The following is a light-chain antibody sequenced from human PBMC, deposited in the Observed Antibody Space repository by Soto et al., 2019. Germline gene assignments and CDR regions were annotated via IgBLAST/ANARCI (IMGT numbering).Light chain of an antibody. J-gene: IGKJ1*01. CDR3: QQYNNSPRT. CDR2: DVS. V-gene: IGKV3-20*01. Sequence: EIVLTQSPSTLPLSPGDRARLSCRASQSISRSSLAWYQQKPGDAPSLLIYDVSSRGTGVPDRFSGSGAGTDFTLTISRLQPDDFAAYYYQQYNNSPRTFGQGTKVDIK. CDR1: QSISRSS.